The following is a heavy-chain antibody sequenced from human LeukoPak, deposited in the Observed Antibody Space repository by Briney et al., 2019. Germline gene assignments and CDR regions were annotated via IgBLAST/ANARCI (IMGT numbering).Heavy chain of an antibody. Sequence: ASVKVSCKASGYTFTGYYMHWVRQAPGQGLEWMGWINPNSGGTNYAQKFQGRITMTDDTSTDTAYMELSSLRSEDTAVYYCATGAMVRGVARFDYWGQGTLVTVSS. J-gene: IGHJ4*02. V-gene: IGHV1-2*02. CDR1: GYTFTGYY. CDR2: INPNSGGT. CDR3: ATGAMVRGVARFDY. D-gene: IGHD3-10*01.